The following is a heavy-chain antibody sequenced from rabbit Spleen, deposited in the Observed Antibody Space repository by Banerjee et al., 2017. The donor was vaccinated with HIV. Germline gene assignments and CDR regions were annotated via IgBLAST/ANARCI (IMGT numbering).Heavy chain of an antibody. J-gene: IGHJ4*01. D-gene: IGHD1-1*01. Sequence: QEQLEESGGDLVKPEGSLTLTCTASGFSFSSSYWICWVRQAPGKGLEWIACIYAGSSGSTYYASWAKGRFTISKTSSTTVTLQMTSLTAADTATYFCARAYTSANNAYNLWGPGTLVTVS. CDR3: ARAYTSANNAYNL. V-gene: IGHV1S45*01. CDR1: GFSFSSSYW. CDR2: IYAGSSGST.